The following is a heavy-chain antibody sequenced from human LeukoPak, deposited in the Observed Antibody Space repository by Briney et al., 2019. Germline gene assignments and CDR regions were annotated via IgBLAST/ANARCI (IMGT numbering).Heavy chain of an antibody. CDR3: ARDYGYSGYDTPHDAFDI. Sequence: GASVKVSCKASGYTFTSYGINWVRQAPGQGLEWMGWISAYNGNTNYAQKLQGRVTMTTDTSTSTAYMELRSLRSDDTAVYYCARDYGYSGYDTPHDAFDIWGQGTMVTVSS. J-gene: IGHJ3*02. CDR2: ISAYNGNT. CDR1: GYTFTSYG. D-gene: IGHD5-12*01. V-gene: IGHV1-18*01.